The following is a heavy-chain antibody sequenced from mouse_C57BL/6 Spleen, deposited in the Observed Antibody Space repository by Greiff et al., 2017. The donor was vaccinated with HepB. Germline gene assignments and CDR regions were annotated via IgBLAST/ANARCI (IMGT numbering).Heavy chain of an antibody. J-gene: IGHJ1*03. D-gene: IGHD2-1*01. CDR1: GYTFTSYW. V-gene: IGHV1-55*01. CDR3: VKRGNYDWYFDV. Sequence: QVQLQQPGAELVKPGASVKMSCKASGYTFTSYWITWVKQRPGQGLEWIGDIYPGSGSTNYNEKFKSKATLTVDTSSSTAYMQLSSLTSEDSAVYYGVKRGNYDWYFDVWGTGPRSPSPQ. CDR2: IYPGSGST.